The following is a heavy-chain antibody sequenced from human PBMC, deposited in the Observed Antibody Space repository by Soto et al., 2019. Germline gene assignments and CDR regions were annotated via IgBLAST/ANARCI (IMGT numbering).Heavy chain of an antibody. J-gene: IGHJ6*02. CDR3: ARYGELLLLGGNRWYYGMDV. CDR2: IYYSGGT. CDR1: GGSISSGGYY. D-gene: IGHD2-15*01. V-gene: IGHV4-31*03. Sequence: SETLSLTCTVSGGSISSGGYYWSWIRQHPGKGLGWIGYIYYSGGTNYAQKFQGWVTMTRDTSISTAYMELSRLRSDDTAVYYCARYGELLLLGGNRWYYGMDVWGQGTTVTVSS.